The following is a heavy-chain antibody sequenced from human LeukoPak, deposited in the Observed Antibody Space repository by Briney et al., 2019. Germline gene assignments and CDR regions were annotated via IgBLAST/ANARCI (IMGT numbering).Heavy chain of an antibody. CDR1: GFTFDDYA. CDR3: AKVRPAGTLGELLLEFDY. J-gene: IGHJ4*02. D-gene: IGHD1-26*01. V-gene: IGHV3-9*01. CDR2: ISWSSGSI. Sequence: GGSLRLSCAASGFTFDDYAMNWVRQAPGEGLEWVSGISWSSGSIGYADSVKGRFTISRDNAKNSLYLQMNSLRAEDTALYYCAKVRPAGTLGELLLEFDYWGQGTLVTVSS.